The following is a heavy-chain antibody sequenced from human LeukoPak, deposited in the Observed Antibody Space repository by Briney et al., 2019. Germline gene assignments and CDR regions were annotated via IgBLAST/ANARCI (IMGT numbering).Heavy chain of an antibody. CDR2: INPSGGNT. J-gene: IGHJ3*02. CDR1: GYTFTSYY. CDR3: ARGGESSYTGLEWSPNAFDI. D-gene: IGHD3-3*01. Sequence: GASVKVSCKASGYTFTSYYMHWVRRAPGQGLEWMGIINPSGGNTSYAQKFQGRVTMTRDTSTSTVYMELSSLRSEDTAVYYCARGGESSYTGLEWSPNAFDIWGQGTMVTVSS. V-gene: IGHV1-46*01.